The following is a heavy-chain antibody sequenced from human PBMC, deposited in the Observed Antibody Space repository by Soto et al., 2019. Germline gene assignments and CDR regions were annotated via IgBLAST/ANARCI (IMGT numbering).Heavy chain of an antibody. CDR2: ISDYGGTS. Sequence: EVQLVDSGGGLVQPGGSLRLSCAASGFIFSNYVMSWVRQAPGKGLEWVSSISDYGGTSYYADSVKGRFTISRDNSKNTLYPQMNILRAEDTAIYYCAKRPRALLTFDYWGQGTLVTVSS. D-gene: IGHD1-26*01. CDR3: AKRPRALLTFDY. V-gene: IGHV3-23*04. J-gene: IGHJ4*02. CDR1: GFIFSNYV.